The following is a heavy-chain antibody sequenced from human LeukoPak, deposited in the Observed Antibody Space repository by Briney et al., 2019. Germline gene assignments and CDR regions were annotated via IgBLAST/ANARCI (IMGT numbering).Heavy chain of an antibody. D-gene: IGHD1-20*01. CDR3: ARSPPIAITGGWFDP. J-gene: IGHJ5*02. Sequence: SETLSLTCTVSGGSISSSSYYWGWIRQPPGKGLEWIGSIYYSGSTYYNPSLKSRVTISLDTSKNQFSLRLNSVTAADTAVYFCARSPPIAITGGWFDPWGQGTLVTVSS. CDR2: IYYSGST. CDR1: GGSISSSSYY. V-gene: IGHV4-39*07.